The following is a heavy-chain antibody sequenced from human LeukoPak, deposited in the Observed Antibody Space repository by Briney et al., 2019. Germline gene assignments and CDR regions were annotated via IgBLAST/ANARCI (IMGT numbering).Heavy chain of an antibody. CDR1: GGSISSYY. V-gene: IGHV4-59*01. J-gene: IGHJ3*02. CDR2: IYYSGST. D-gene: IGHD6-19*01. Sequence: SETLSLTCTVSGGSISSYYWSWIRQPPGKGLEWIGYIYYSGSTNYNPSLKSRVTISVDTSKNQFSLKLSSVTAADTAMYYCARDHSSGWYGGAFDIWGQGTRLTVSS. CDR3: ARDHSSGWYGGAFDI.